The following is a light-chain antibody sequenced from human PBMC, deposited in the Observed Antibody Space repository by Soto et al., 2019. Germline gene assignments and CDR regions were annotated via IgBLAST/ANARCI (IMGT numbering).Light chain of an antibody. CDR1: QSISGN. CDR2: AAS. J-gene: IGKJ5*01. Sequence: ELMMTQSPATLSVSPGERATLSYRASQSISGNIAWYQQKPGQAPRLLIYAASIRASGIPARFSGTGFGREFTLSISSLQSEDSAVYYCQQYNSWTLISFGQGTRLEIK. V-gene: IGKV3-15*01. CDR3: QQYNSWTLIS.